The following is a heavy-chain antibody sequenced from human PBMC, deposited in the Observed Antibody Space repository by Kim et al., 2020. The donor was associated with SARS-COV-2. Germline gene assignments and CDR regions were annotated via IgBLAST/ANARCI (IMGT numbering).Heavy chain of an antibody. V-gene: IGHV4-59*09. Sequence: IYYRGSTNYDPSHKSRVTISVDTSKNQFSLKLSSVTAADTAVYYCARGKDGGQGTLVTVSS. J-gene: IGHJ4*02. CDR3: ARGKD. CDR2: IYYRGST.